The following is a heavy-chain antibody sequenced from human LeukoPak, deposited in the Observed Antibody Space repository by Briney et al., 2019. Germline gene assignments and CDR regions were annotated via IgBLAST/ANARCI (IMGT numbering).Heavy chain of an antibody. CDR2: IRYDGSNK. J-gene: IGHJ4*02. Sequence: PGGSLRLSCAASGFTSSSYGMHWVRQAPGKGLEWVAFIRYDGSNKYYADSVKGRFTISRDNSKNTLYLQMNSLRAEDTAVYYCAARAGELGYCSSTSCYALNYWGQGTLVTVSS. V-gene: IGHV3-30*02. CDR1: GFTSSSYG. CDR3: AARAGELGYCSSTSCYALNY. D-gene: IGHD2-2*03.